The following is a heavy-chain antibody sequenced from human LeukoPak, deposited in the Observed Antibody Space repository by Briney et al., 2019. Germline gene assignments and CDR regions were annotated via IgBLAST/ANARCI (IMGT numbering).Heavy chain of an antibody. D-gene: IGHD6-13*01. CDR1: GYSISSGYY. CDR2: IYSNGDT. V-gene: IGHV4-4*07. CDR3: ARAAAAAGGQYFDY. Sequence: PSETLSLTCAVSGYSISSGYYWSWIRQPAGKGLEWIGRIYSNGDTRYNPSLRSRLTMSVDTSKNQFSLKLSSVTAADTAVYYCARAAAAAGGQYFDYWGQGILVAVSS. J-gene: IGHJ4*02.